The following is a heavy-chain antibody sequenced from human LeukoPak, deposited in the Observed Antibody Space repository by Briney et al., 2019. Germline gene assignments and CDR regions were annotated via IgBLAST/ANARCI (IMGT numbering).Heavy chain of an antibody. D-gene: IGHD3-10*01. CDR3: AREDSYYYGSGSYPFDY. CDR2: IGSTSSYI. J-gene: IGHJ4*02. Sequence: GGSLRLSCAGSGFTFSSYSMNWVRQAPGKGLEWVSSIGSTSSYIYYADSVKGRFTFSRDNAKNSLYLQMNSLRAEDTAVYYCAREDSYYYGSGSYPFDYWGQGTLVTVSS. V-gene: IGHV3-21*01. CDR1: GFTFSSYS.